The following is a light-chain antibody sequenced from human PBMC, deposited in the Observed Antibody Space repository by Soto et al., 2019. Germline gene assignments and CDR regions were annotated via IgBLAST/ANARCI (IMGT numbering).Light chain of an antibody. CDR1: QSVSSSY. J-gene: IGKJ1*01. V-gene: IGKV3-20*01. CDR2: GAS. CDR3: QQYGSSSWT. Sequence: EIVLTQSPGTLSLSPGERATLSCRASQSVSSSYLAWYQQKPGQAPRLLIYGASSRATGIPDRFSGSGSGTDFTLTISRLEPEDFAVYYSQQYGSSSWTFGPATKVEIK.